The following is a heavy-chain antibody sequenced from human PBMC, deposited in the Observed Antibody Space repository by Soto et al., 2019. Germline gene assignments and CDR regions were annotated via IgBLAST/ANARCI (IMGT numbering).Heavy chain of an antibody. J-gene: IGHJ4*02. D-gene: IGHD3-16*01. CDR2: IDWDDDK. Sequence: SGPTLVNPTQTLTLTCTFSGFSLNTVQMRVNWIRQPPGKALEWLARIDWDDDKFYSTSLQTRLTISKAASKNQVVLTMTNMDPVDPAPSYCAGMTPDRFGLFDNWGQGTRVTVST. CDR1: GFSLNTVQMR. CDR3: AGMTPDRFGLFDN. V-gene: IGHV2-70*04.